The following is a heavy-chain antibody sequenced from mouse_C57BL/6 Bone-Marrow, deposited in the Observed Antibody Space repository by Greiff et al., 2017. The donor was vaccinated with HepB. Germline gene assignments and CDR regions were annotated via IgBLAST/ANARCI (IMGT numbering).Heavy chain of an antibody. Sequence: EVKLVESGGGLVQPGESLKLSCESNEYEFPSHDMSWVRKTPEKRLELVAAINSDGGSTYYPDTMERRFIISRDNTKKTLYLQRSSLRSEDTALYYCARPETVVARAWFAYWGQGTLVTVSA. J-gene: IGHJ3*01. D-gene: IGHD1-1*01. CDR3: ARPETVVARAWFAY. V-gene: IGHV5-2*01. CDR2: INSDGGST. CDR1: EYEFPSHD.